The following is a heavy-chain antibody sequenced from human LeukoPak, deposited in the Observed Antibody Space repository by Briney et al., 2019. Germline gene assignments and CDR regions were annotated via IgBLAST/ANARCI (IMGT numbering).Heavy chain of an antibody. CDR2: ISYDGSNK. J-gene: IGHJ5*02. V-gene: IGHV3-30-3*01. CDR3: ARGRLDYGDYLNWFDP. Sequence: GGSLRLSCAGSGFTFRSYAMHWVRQAPGKGLEWVAVISYDGSNKDYADSVKGRFTISRDNAKNSLYLQMNSLRAEDTAVYYCARGRLDYGDYLNWFDPWGQGTLVTVSS. CDR1: GFTFRSYA. D-gene: IGHD4-17*01.